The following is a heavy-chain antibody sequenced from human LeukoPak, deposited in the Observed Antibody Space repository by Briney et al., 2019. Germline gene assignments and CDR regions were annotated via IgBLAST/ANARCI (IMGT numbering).Heavy chain of an antibody. J-gene: IGHJ4*02. Sequence: PGGSLRLSCAASGFTVSGNYMSWVRQAPGKGLEWVSVIYSAGSPYYADSVRGRFTISRDNSKNALYLQMNSLRAEDTAVYYCARDHPYYHDNWGQGTLVTVSS. CDR2: IYSAGSP. CDR1: GFTVSGNY. D-gene: IGHD3-22*01. CDR3: ARDHPYYHDN. V-gene: IGHV3-53*01.